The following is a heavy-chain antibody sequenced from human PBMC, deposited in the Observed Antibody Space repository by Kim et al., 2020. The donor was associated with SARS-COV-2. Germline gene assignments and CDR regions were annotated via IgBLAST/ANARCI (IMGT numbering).Heavy chain of an antibody. V-gene: IGHV1-46*01. D-gene: IGHD3-22*01. Sequence: ASVKVSCKASGYTFTSYYMHWVRQAPGQGLEWMGIINPSGGSTSYAQKFQGRVTMTRDTSTSTVYMVLSSLRTEDTAVYYFAWGPDSSGDLGGYNWFDPWGQGTLVTVSS. CDR2: INPSGGST. CDR3: AWGPDSSGDLGGYNWFDP. CDR1: GYTFTSYY. J-gene: IGHJ5*02.